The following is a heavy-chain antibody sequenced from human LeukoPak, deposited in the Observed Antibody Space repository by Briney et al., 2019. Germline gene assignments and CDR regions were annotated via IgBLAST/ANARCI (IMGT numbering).Heavy chain of an antibody. J-gene: IGHJ4*02. D-gene: IGHD1-26*01. CDR3: ARSRAGGAVH. CDR2: INHSGST. V-gene: IGHV4-34*01. Sequence: SETLSLTCVVSSGSYSGNYWNWIRQSPGKGLEWVGEINHSGSTNYNPSLKSRVTISLDTSKKQPSLKLNSVTAADTAVYYCARSRAGGAVHWGQGTLVTVSS. CDR1: SGSYSGNY.